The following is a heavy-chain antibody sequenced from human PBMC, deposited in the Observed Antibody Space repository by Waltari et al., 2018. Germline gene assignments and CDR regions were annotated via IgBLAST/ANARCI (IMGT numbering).Heavy chain of an antibody. D-gene: IGHD3-3*01. CDR2: VDAEDGET. Sequence: EVQLVQSGAEVKKPGATVKISCKASGYTFTDYYMHWVQQAPGKGLEWMGRVDAEDGETIYAEKFQGRVTITADTSTDTDYMELTSLRSEDTAVYYCATSPVRFLEWVNWFDTWGQGTLVTVSS. V-gene: IGHV1-69-2*01. J-gene: IGHJ5*02. CDR3: ATSPVRFLEWVNWFDT. CDR1: GYTFTDYY.